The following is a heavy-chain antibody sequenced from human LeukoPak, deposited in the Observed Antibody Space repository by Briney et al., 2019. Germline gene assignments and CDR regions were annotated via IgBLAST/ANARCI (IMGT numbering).Heavy chain of an antibody. J-gene: IGHJ4*02. CDR3: AKDTLTRNGIDY. D-gene: IGHD1-26*01. V-gene: IGHV3-23*01. Sequence: SGGFLRLSCAASGFRFSSYAMSWVRQAPGKGLEWVSGISGSGGSTNYADSVKGRFTISRDNSKNTLYLQMNSLRAEDTAVYYCAKDTLTRNGIDYWGQGTLVTVSS. CDR1: GFRFSSYA. CDR2: ISGSGGST.